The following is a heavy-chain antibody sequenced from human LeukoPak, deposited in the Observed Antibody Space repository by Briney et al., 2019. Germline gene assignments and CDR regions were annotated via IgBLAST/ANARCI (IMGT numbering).Heavy chain of an antibody. CDR3: AALGSVTGLDY. Sequence: GGSLRLSCAASGFTFSSYAMSWVRQAPGKGLVWVSRINSDGSSTSYADSVKGRFTISRDNAKNTLYLQMNSLRAEDTAVYYCAALGSVTGLDYWGQGTLVTVSS. D-gene: IGHD3-16*01. CDR1: GFTFSSYA. CDR2: INSDGSST. V-gene: IGHV3-74*01. J-gene: IGHJ4*02.